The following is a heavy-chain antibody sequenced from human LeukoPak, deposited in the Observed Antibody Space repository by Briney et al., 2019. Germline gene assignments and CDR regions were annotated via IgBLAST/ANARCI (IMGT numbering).Heavy chain of an antibody. J-gene: IGHJ4*02. V-gene: IGHV1-18*01. D-gene: IGHD5-18*01. CDR1: GYTFSSHG. Sequence: GASVKVSCKTSGYTFSSHGINWVRQASGQGLEWMGWISGNNDNANYAQKLQGRVTMTTDTSTSTAYMELRSLRSDDTAVYYCARGSSYGFSMGYWGQGTLVTVSS. CDR3: ARGSSYGFSMGY. CDR2: ISGNNDNA.